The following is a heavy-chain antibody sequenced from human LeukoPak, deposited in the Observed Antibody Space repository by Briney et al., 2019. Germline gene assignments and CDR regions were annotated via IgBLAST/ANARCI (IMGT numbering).Heavy chain of an antibody. CDR2: IYYSGST. Sequence: SETLSLTCTVSGGSISSYYWSWIRQPPGKGLEWIGYIYYSGSTNYNPSLKSRVTISVDTSKNQFSLKLSSVTAADTAVYYCAYQTNDAFDIWGQGTMVTVSS. CDR3: AYQTNDAFDI. J-gene: IGHJ3*02. D-gene: IGHD2-2*01. CDR1: GGSISSYY. V-gene: IGHV4-59*08.